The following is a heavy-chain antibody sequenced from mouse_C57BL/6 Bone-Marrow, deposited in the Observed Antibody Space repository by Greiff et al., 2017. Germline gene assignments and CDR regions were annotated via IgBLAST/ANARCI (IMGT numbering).Heavy chain of an antibody. V-gene: IGHV1-64*01. Sequence: VQLQQPGAELVKPGASVKLSCKASGYTFTSYWMHWVKQRPGQGLEWIGMIHPNSGSTNYNEKFKSKATLTVDKSSSTAYMQLSSLTSEDSAVYYCARGVSSGLYAMDYWGQGTSVTVSS. CDR1: GYTFTSYW. CDR2: IHPNSGST. D-gene: IGHD3-2*02. J-gene: IGHJ4*01. CDR3: ARGVSSGLYAMDY.